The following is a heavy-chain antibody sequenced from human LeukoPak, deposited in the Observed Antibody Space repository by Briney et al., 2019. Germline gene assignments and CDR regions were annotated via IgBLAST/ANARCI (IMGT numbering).Heavy chain of an antibody. J-gene: IGHJ6*03. Sequence: SETLSLTCTVSGCSISSHYWSWIRQPPGKGLECIGYIYYSGSTNYNPSLKSRVTISVDTSKNQFSLKLSSVTAADPAVYYCARVYYDFWSGYYRESDYYYYYMDVWGKGTTVTVSS. V-gene: IGHV4-59*11. CDR3: ARVYYDFWSGYYRESDYYYYYMDV. CDR1: GCSISSHY. D-gene: IGHD3-3*01. CDR2: IYYSGST.